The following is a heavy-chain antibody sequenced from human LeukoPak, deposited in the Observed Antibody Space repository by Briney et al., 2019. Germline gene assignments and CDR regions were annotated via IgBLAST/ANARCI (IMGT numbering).Heavy chain of an antibody. J-gene: IGHJ4*02. D-gene: IGHD3-22*01. CDR1: GFTFSSHL. Sequence: GGSLRLSCVASGFTFSSHLMHWVRQVPGKGLVWVSRIDSDGSKTDYADSVKGRFTFSRDNARNTLYLQMNSLRAEDTAVYYCVRLSSGYYGLIDHWGQGTLVSVSS. CDR3: VRLSSGYYGLIDH. V-gene: IGHV3-74*01. CDR2: IDSDGSKT.